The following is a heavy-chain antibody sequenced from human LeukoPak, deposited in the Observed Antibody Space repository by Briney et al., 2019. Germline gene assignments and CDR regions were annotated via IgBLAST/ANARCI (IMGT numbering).Heavy chain of an antibody. CDR2: FHPEDGET. D-gene: IGHD6-13*01. CDR1: GYTLSELS. Sequence: ASVKVSCKVSGYTLSELSMHWVRQAPGKGFEWMGGFHPEDGETIYPQKFQGRVTLTEDTSTDTAYMDLTGLRSEDTAVYYCARSFKSSPFFDYWGQGTLVTVSS. CDR3: ARSFKSSPFFDY. J-gene: IGHJ4*02. V-gene: IGHV1-24*01.